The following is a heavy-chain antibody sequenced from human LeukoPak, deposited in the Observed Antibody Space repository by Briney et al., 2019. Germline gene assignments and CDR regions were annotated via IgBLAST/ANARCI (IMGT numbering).Heavy chain of an antibody. D-gene: IGHD1-26*01. CDR3: ARAFLGAGDPYYFDY. CDR2: IIPIFGTA. J-gene: IGHJ4*02. V-gene: IGHV1-69*05. CDR1: GGTFSNYA. Sequence: SVKVSCKASGGTFSNYAISWVRQAPGQGLEWMGRIIPIFGTANYAQKFQGRVTITTDESTSTAYMELSSLRSEDTAVYYCARAFLGAGDPYYFDYWGQGTLVTVSS.